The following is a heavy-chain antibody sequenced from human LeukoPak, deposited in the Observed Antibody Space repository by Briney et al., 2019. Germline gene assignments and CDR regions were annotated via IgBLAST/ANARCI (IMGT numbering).Heavy chain of an antibody. D-gene: IGHD3-10*01. CDR2: IYYSGST. J-gene: IGHJ1*01. Sequence: PSETLSLTCTVSGVSISSYYWSWIRQPPGKGLEWIGYIYYSGSTNYNPSFKSRVTISVDTSKNQFSLKLSSVTAADTALYYCARGSGLLPDWGQGTLVTVS. CDR3: ARGSGLLPD. CDR1: GVSISSYY. V-gene: IGHV4-59*01.